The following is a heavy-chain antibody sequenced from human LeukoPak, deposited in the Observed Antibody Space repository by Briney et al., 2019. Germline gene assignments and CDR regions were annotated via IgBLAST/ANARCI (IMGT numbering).Heavy chain of an antibody. CDR1: GFTVRNNH. Sequence: GGSLRLSCAASGFTVRNNHMSWVRQARGKGLEWVSVIDSRDNTYHADSVKGRFTISRHTSKNTLYLQMNSLRAEDTAVYYCARESTPLRGAFDPWGPGTLVTVSS. J-gene: IGHJ5*02. CDR3: ARESTPLRGAFDP. V-gene: IGHV3-53*04. CDR2: IDSRDNT.